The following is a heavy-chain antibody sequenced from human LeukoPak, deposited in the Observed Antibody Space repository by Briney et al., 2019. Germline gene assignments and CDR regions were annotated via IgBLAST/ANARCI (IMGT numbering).Heavy chain of an antibody. CDR3: ARSSYSSSASV. V-gene: IGHV3-7*03. CDR1: GFTISGFW. Sequence: GGTLRLSCAVSGFTISGFWKCWTRQAPGKGLEWVASITSDGSKGYYADVVKGRFTISRENAKNSLYLQIKSLRAEDTAVYYCARSSYSSSASVWGQGTMVTVSS. CDR2: ITSDGSKG. J-gene: IGHJ3*01. D-gene: IGHD6-6*01.